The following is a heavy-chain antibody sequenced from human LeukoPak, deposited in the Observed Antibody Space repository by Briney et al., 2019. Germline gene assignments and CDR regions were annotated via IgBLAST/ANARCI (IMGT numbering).Heavy chain of an antibody. CDR2: ISSSSSTI. CDR1: GFTFSSYS. V-gene: IGHV3-48*01. Sequence: GGSLRLSCAASGFTFSSYSMNWVRQAPGKGLEWVSYISSSSSTIYYADSVKGRFTISRDNAKNSLYLQMNSLRAEDTAVYYCGRPPLGYCTGGSCSFDPWGQGTLVTVSS. D-gene: IGHD2-15*01. CDR3: GRPPLGYCTGGSCSFDP. J-gene: IGHJ5*02.